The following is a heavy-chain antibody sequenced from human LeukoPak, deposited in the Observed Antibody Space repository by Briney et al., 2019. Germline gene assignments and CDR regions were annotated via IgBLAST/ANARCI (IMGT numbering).Heavy chain of an antibody. CDR2: IKQDGSEK. J-gene: IGHJ4*02. CDR3: ARAFWYYDILTGYHHNFDY. CDR1: GFTFSSYW. D-gene: IGHD3-9*01. Sequence: GGSLRLSCAASGFTFSSYWMSWVRQAPGKGLEWVANIKQDGSEKYYVDSVKGRFTISRDNAKNSLYLQMNSLRAEDTAVYYCARAFWYYDILTGYHHNFDYWGQGTLVTVSS. V-gene: IGHV3-7*03.